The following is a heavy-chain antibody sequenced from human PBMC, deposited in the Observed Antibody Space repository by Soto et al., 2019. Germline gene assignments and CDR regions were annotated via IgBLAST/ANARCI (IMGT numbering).Heavy chain of an antibody. CDR2: FDPEDGET. D-gene: IGHD3-10*01. CDR1: GYTLTELS. CDR3: ATYPLLGFGESTTDNSVNWFDP. V-gene: IGHV1-24*01. J-gene: IGHJ5*02. Sequence: ASVKVSCKVSGYTLTELSMHWVRQAPGKGLEWMGGFDPEDGETIYAQKFQGRVTMTEDTSTDTAYMELSSLRSEDTAVYYCATYPLLGFGESTTDNSVNWFDPWGQGTLVTVSS.